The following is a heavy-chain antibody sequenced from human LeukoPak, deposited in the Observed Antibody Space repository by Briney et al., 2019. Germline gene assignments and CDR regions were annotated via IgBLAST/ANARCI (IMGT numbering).Heavy chain of an antibody. CDR2: IYYSGST. CDR3: ARAFGEAYYYYYYYMDV. CDR1: GGSISSYY. V-gene: IGHV4-39*07. D-gene: IGHD3-10*01. Sequence: SETLSLTCTVSGGSISSYYWGWIRQPPGKGREWIGSIYYSGSTYYNPSLKSRVTISVDTSKNQFSLKLSSVTAAGTAVYYCARAFGEAYYYYYYYMDVWGKGTTVTVSS. J-gene: IGHJ6*03.